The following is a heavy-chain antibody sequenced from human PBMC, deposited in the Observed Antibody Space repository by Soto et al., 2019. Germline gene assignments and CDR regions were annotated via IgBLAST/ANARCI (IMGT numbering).Heavy chain of an antibody. CDR3: ASDSNIVVVPAASNFDY. Sequence: PGGSLRLSCAASGFTFSSYGMHWVRQAPGKGLEWVAVIWYDGSNKYYADSAKGRFTISRDNSKNTLYLQMNSLRAEDTAVYYWASDSNIVVVPAASNFDYWGQETLVTVSS. CDR1: GFTFSSYG. J-gene: IGHJ4*02. CDR2: IWYDGSNK. D-gene: IGHD2-2*01. V-gene: IGHV3-33*01.